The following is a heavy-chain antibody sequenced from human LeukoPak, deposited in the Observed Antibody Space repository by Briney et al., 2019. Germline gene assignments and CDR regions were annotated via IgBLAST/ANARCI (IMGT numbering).Heavy chain of an antibody. Sequence: YXXSWIXXPXGKGLEWIGYIYYSGSTNYNPSLKSRVTISVDTSKNQFSLKLSSVTAADTAVYYCAAGIAVAGNDAFDIWGQGTMVTVSS. CDR2: IYYSGST. CDR3: AAGIAVAGNDAFDI. CDR1: YX. D-gene: IGHD6-19*01. J-gene: IGHJ3*02. V-gene: IGHV4-59*01.